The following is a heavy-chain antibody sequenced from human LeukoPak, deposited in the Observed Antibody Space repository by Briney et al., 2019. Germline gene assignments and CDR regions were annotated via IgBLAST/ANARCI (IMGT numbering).Heavy chain of an antibody. CDR3: AREWVVGATANYYYYGMDV. V-gene: IGHV3-66*01. J-gene: IGHJ6*02. CDR2: IYSGGST. D-gene: IGHD1-26*01. Sequence: GGSLRLSCAASGFTVSSNYMSWVRQAPGKGLEWVSVIYSGGSTYYADSVKGRFTISRDNSKNTLYLQMNSLRAEDTAVYYCAREWVVGATANYYYYGMDVWAKGPRSPSP. CDR1: GFTVSSNY.